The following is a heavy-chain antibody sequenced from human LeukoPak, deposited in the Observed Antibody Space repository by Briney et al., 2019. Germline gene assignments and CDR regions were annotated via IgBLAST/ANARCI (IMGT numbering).Heavy chain of an antibody. CDR2: IYHSGST. D-gene: IGHD3-10*01. CDR3: ASRYYYGSGSYWYYFDY. J-gene: IGHJ4*02. V-gene: IGHV4-30-2*01. Sequence: SETLSLTCAVSGGSISSGGYSWSWIRQPPGKGLEWIGYIYHSGSTYYNPSLKSRVTISVDRSKNQFSLKLSSVTAADTAVYYCASRYYYGSGSYWYYFDYWGQGTLVTVSS. CDR1: GGSISSGGYS.